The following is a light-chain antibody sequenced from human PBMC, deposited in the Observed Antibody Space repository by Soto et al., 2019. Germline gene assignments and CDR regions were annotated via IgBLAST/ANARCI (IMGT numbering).Light chain of an antibody. CDR1: SSDVGGYDY. V-gene: IGLV2-14*01. CDR2: VAS. J-gene: IGLJ1*01. CDR3: SLYTSSDTPYV. Sequence: QSALTQPASVSGSPGQSITISCTGTSSDVGGYDYVSWYQQHPDKAPKLIIYVASNRPSGVSNRFSGSKSGNTASLTISGLQAEDEADYYCSLYTSSDTPYVFGTGTKLTVL.